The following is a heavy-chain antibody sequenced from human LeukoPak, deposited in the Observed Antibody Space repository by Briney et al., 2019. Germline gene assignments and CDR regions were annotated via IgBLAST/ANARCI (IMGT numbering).Heavy chain of an antibody. Sequence: SVKVSCKASGYTFTKYGITWVRQAPGQGLEWMGGIIPIFGTANYAQKFQGRVTITTDESTSTAYMELSSLRSEDTAVYYCARSGGPGCSSTSCYPSMYYYYYMDVWGKGTTVTVSS. D-gene: IGHD2-2*01. CDR2: IIPIFGTA. CDR1: GYTFTKYG. CDR3: ARSGGPGCSSTSCYPSMYYYYYMDV. V-gene: IGHV1-69*05. J-gene: IGHJ6*03.